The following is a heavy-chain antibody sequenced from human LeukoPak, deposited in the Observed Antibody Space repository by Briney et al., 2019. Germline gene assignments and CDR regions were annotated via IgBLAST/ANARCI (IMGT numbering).Heavy chain of an antibody. J-gene: IGHJ1*01. CDR2: IIPILGTA. CDR3: TSESSTSCYTCRYFQH. D-gene: IGHD2-2*02. CDR1: GGTFSSYA. Sequence: ASVKVSCKASGGTFSSYAISWVRQAPGQGLEWMGGIIPILGTANYAQKFQGRVTITADESTSTAYMELSSLRSEDTAVYYCTSESSTSCYTCRYFQHWGQGTLVTVSS. V-gene: IGHV1-69*01.